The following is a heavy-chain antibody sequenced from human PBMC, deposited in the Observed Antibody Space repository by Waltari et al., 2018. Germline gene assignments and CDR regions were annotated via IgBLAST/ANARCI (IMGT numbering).Heavy chain of an antibody. CDR1: GGSISSGSYY. D-gene: IGHD5-12*01. Sequence: QVQLQESGPGLVKPSQTLSLTCTVSGGSISSGSYYWSWIRQPAGKGLEWIGRIYTSGSTNYNPSLKSRVTISVDTSKNQFSLKLSSVTAADTAVYYCARSPWLPYYYYFDYWGQGTLVTVSS. V-gene: IGHV4-61*02. CDR3: ARSPWLPYYYYFDY. J-gene: IGHJ4*02. CDR2: IYTSGST.